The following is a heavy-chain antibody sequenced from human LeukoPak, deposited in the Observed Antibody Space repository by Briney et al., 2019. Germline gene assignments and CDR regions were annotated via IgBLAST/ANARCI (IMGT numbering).Heavy chain of an antibody. Sequence: GGSLRLSCAASGFTFGSYAMYWVRQAPGKGLEWVAVISYDGSNKYYADSVKGRFTISRDNSKNTLYLQMNSLRAEDTAVYYCARESLVDSSIDYWGQGTLVTVSS. V-gene: IGHV3-30-3*01. CDR3: ARESLVDSSIDY. CDR1: GFTFGSYA. J-gene: IGHJ4*02. CDR2: ISYDGSNK. D-gene: IGHD6-19*01.